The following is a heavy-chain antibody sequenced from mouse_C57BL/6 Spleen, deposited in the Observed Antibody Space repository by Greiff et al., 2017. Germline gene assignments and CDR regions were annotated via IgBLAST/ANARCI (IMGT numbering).Heavy chain of an antibody. D-gene: IGHD1-1*01. Sequence: EVQLQQSGAELVRPGASVKLSCTASGFNIKDYYMHWVKQRPEQGLEWIGRIDPEDGDTEYAPKFQGKATMTADPSSNTAYLQLSSLTSEDTAVYYCTTDYYYGSSYWFAYWGQGTLVTVAA. CDR3: TTDYYYGSSYWFAY. V-gene: IGHV14-1*01. CDR2: IDPEDGDT. CDR1: GFNIKDYY. J-gene: IGHJ3*01.